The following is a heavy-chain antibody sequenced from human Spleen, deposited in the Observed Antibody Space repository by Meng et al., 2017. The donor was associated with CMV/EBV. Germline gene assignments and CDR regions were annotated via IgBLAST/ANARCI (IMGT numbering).Heavy chain of an antibody. CDR3: ARASGGYCSTTICYGYDDY. D-gene: IGHD2-2*01. CDR2: IYSDGSIT. V-gene: IGHV3-23*03. CDR1: GFTFSTYG. J-gene: IGHJ4*02. Sequence: GESLKISCAASGFTFSTYGMSWVRQAPGKGLEWVSGIYSDGSITYYADSVKGRFTISRDNAKNSLFLQMNSLRAEDTAVYYCARASGGYCSTTICYGYDDYWGQGTLVTVSS.